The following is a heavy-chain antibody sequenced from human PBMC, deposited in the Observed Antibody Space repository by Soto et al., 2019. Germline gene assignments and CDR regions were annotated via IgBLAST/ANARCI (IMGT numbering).Heavy chain of an antibody. D-gene: IGHD6-13*01. J-gene: IGHJ5*02. Sequence: EVQLVQSGAEVQTPGESLQISCKGSGYSFTSYWIGLVREMPGKGLEGMGIIYPGDSDTRYSPSFQGQVTISADKSISTAYPQWSSLKAADSAMYYCARQVAAGDLNWFDPWGQGTLVTVSS. CDR2: IYPGDSDT. CDR3: ARQVAAGDLNWFDP. CDR1: GYSFTSYW. V-gene: IGHV5-51*01.